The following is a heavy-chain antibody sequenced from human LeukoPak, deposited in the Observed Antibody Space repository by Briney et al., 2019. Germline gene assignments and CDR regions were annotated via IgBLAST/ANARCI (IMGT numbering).Heavy chain of an antibody. V-gene: IGHV4-59*01. CDR2: IYYSGST. Sequence: PSETLSLTCTVSGGSISSYYWNWIRQPPGKGLEWIGYIYYSGSTNYNPSLKSRVTISVDTSKNQFSLKLSSVTAADTAVYYCARGALNWFDPWGQGTLVTVSS. J-gene: IGHJ5*02. CDR3: ARGALNWFDP. CDR1: GGSISSYY.